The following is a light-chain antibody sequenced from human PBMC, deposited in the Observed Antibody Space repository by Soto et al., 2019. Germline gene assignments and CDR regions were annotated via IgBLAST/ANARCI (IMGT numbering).Light chain of an antibody. CDR2: GAS. Sequence: EIFLTQSPAILSLSRGETATLSWRASQSVSSNLAWYQQKPGQAPRLLIYGASTRATGIPARFSGSGAGTDFTLTITSLQSEDFGVYFCQQYKDWPTTFGQGTKVDIK. CDR3: QQYKDWPTT. V-gene: IGKV3-15*01. J-gene: IGKJ1*01. CDR1: QSVSSN.